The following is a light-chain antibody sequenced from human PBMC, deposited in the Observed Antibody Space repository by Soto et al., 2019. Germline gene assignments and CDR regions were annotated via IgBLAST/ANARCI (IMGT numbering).Light chain of an antibody. J-gene: IGKJ5*01. CDR3: QQYDSSPPIT. CDR1: QSVSSSY. Sequence: EIVLTQSPGTLSLSPGERATLSCRASQSVSSSYLAWYQQKPGQAPRLLIYGASRRATGIPDRFSGSGSGTDFTLTISGLEPEDFAVYYCQQYDSSPPITFGQGTRLEIK. V-gene: IGKV3-20*01. CDR2: GAS.